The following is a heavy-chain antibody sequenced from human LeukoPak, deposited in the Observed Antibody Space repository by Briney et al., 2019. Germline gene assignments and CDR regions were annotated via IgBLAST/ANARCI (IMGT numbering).Heavy chain of an antibody. CDR2: IYYSGST. D-gene: IGHD3-10*01. J-gene: IGHJ4*02. CDR3: ARVINPGSGSYYTDPPYFDY. V-gene: IGHV4-59*01. Sequence: SETLSLTCTVSGGSISSYYWSWIRQPPGKGLEWIGYIYYSGSTNYNPSLKSRVTISVDTSKNQFSLRLSSVTAADTAVCYCARVINPGSGSYYTDPPYFDYWGQGTLVTVSS. CDR1: GGSISSYY.